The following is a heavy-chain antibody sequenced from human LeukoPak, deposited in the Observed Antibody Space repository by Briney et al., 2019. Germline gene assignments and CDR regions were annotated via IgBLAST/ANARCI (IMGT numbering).Heavy chain of an antibody. D-gene: IGHD4-17*01. J-gene: IGHJ5*02. V-gene: IGHV4-39*07. CDR1: GGSISNIRYY. CDR3: FRSRGDYGDYVVEP. Sequence: SETLSLTCTVSGGSISNIRYYWGWIRQPPGKGLEWIGNVFYVGRTYYNRSLKSRISMSIDTSKNQFSLKLNSMTAADTAVYYCFRSRGDYGDYVVEPWGQGTLVTVSS. CDR2: VFYVGRT.